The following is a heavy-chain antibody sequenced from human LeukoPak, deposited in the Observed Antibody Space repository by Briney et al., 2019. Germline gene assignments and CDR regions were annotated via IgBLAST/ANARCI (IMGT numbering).Heavy chain of an antibody. CDR2: IKSKTDGGTT. V-gene: IGHV3-15*01. D-gene: IGHD2-15*01. CDR3: TTDRIVVVVAAMYYFDY. CDR1: GFTFSSYG. Sequence: GGSLRLSCAASGFTFSSYGMSWVRQAPGKGLEWVGRIKSKTDGGTTDYAAPVKGRFTISRDDSKNTLYLQMNSLKTEDTAVYYCTTDRIVVVVAAMYYFDYWGQGTLVTASS. J-gene: IGHJ4*02.